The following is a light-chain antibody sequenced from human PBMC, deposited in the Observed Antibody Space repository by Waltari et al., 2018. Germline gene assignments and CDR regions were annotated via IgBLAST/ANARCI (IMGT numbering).Light chain of an antibody. Sequence: QSALTQPASVSGSPGQSITNSCTGFNSNVGRYNLVSWYQKHPGKAPTLLIYEGHRRPSGVSNRFSGSKSDNTASLTLSGSQAEDEADYYCCSNVGSSVFFGGGTKLTVL. CDR1: NSNVGRYNL. V-gene: IGLV2-23*03. CDR3: CSNVGSSVF. J-gene: IGLJ2*01. CDR2: EGH.